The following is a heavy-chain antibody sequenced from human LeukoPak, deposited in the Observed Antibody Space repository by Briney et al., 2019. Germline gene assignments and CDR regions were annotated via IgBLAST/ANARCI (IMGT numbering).Heavy chain of an antibody. J-gene: IGHJ4*02. CDR2: IRHDGSEK. Sequence: GGSLRLSCVASGFILSNYGMHWVRQAPGKGLEWLTFIRHDGSEKYYADSVKGRFISSRDSSKNTLYLEVNSLGPDDTAMYFCARLMVGQAGVGATHFDYWGQGTLVTVSS. CDR3: ARLMVGQAGVGATHFDY. CDR1: GFILSNYG. D-gene: IGHD1-26*01. V-gene: IGHV3-30*02.